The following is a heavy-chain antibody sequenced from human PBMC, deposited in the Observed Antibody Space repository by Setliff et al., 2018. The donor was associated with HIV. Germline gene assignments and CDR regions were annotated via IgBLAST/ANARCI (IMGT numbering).Heavy chain of an antibody. J-gene: IGHJ5*02. CDR2: IQYSGIT. V-gene: IGHV4-59*01. Sequence: SETLSLTCTVSGGSISSYYWSWIRQPPGKGLERIGYIQYSGITNYNPSLKSRVTISVDTYKNQLSPRLNSVTAADTAVYYCASRLGYCSGGSCYSGWFDPWGQGTLVTVSS. CDR3: ASRLGYCSGGSCYSGWFDP. CDR1: GGSISSYY. D-gene: IGHD2-15*01.